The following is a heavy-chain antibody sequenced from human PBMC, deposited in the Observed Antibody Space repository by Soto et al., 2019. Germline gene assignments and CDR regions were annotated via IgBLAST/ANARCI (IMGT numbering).Heavy chain of an antibody. CDR1: GGSFSSYY. CDR2: INHSGST. Sequence: PTETLSLTCAVYGGSFSSYYWSWIRQPPGKGLEWIGEINHSGSTNYNPSLKSRVTISVDTSKNQFSLKLSSVTAAYTAVYYCARGWGRIFDYWGQGTLVTVSS. CDR3: ARGWGRIFDY. D-gene: IGHD7-27*01. J-gene: IGHJ4*02. V-gene: IGHV4-34*01.